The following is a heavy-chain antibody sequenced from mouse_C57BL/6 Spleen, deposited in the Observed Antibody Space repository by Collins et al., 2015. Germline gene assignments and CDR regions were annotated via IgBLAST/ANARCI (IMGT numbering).Heavy chain of an antibody. CDR1: GYTFTSYW. V-gene: IGHV1S81*02. CDR3: APYYYGSSSYAMDY. CDR2: INPSNGRT. J-gene: IGHJ4*01. D-gene: IGHD1-1*01. Sequence: QVQLQQPGAELVKPGASVKLSCKASGYTFTSYWMHWVKQRPGQGLEWIGEINPSNGRTNYNEKFKSKATLTVDKSSSTAYMQLSSLTSEDSAVYYCAPYYYGSSSYAMDYWGQGTSVTVSS.